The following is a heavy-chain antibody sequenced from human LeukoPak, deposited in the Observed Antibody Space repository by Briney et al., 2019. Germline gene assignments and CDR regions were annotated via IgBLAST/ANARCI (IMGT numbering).Heavy chain of an antibody. CDR1: GFTFSSYS. CDR2: ISSSSSYI. D-gene: IGHD6-19*01. J-gene: IGHJ5*02. Sequence: GGSLRLSCAASGFTFSSYSMNWVRQAPGKGLEWVSSISSSSSYIYYADSVKGRFTISRDNAKNSLYLQMNSLRAEDTAVYYCARDSSSGWTGWFDPWGQGTLVTVSS. CDR3: ARDSSSGWTGWFDP. V-gene: IGHV3-21*01.